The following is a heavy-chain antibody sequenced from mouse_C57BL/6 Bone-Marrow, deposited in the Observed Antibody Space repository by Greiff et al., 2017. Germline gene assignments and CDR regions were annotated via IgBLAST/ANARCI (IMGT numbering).Heavy chain of an antibody. V-gene: IGHV2-2*01. CDR1: GFSLTSYG. Sequence: VQRVESGPGLVQPSQSLSITCPVPGFSLTSYGVHWVRQSPGKGLEWLGVIWSGGSTDYNAAFISKLSISKDNSKSQVFFKMNSLQADDTAIYYCARKGATGTNAMDYWGQGTSVTVSS. CDR2: IWSGGST. CDR3: ARKGATGTNAMDY. D-gene: IGHD4-1*02. J-gene: IGHJ4*01.